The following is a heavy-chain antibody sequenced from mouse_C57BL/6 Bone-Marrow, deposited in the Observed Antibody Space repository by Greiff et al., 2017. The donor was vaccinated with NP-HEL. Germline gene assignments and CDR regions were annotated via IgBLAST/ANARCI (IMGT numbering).Heavy chain of an antibody. Sequence: EVKLVESGGGLVQPGGSLKLSCAASGFTFSDYGMAWVRQAPRKGPEWVAFISNLAYSIYYADTVTGRFTISRENAKNTLNLEMISLRSEDTDMYYCARQLRLGFAYWGQGTLVTVSA. J-gene: IGHJ3*01. D-gene: IGHD3-2*02. V-gene: IGHV5-15*01. CDR2: ISNLAYSI. CDR3: ARQLRLGFAY. CDR1: GFTFSDYG.